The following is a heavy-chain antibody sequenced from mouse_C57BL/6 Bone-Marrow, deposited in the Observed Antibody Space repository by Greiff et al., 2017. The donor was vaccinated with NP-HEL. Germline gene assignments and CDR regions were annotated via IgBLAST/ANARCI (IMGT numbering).Heavy chain of an antibody. V-gene: IGHV5-12*01. CDR1: GFTFSDYY. CDR3: ARNSYYGSSYFYWYFDV. D-gene: IGHD1-1*01. Sequence: EVMLVESGGGLVQPGGSLKLSCAASGFTFSDYYMYWVRQTPEKRLEWVAYISNGGGSTYYPDTVKGRFTISRDNAKNTLYLQMSRLKSEDTAMYYCARNSYYGSSYFYWYFDVWGTGTTVTVSS. CDR2: ISNGGGST. J-gene: IGHJ1*03.